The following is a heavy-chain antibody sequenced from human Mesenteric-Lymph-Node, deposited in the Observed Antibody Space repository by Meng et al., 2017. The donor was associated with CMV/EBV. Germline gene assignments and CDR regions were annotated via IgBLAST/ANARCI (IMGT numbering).Heavy chain of an antibody. J-gene: IGHJ5*02. Sequence: QLKLQESGPRLVKLSETLSLKCTVSGGSISSSWHYWGWIRQPPGKGLEWIGSIFYSGSAHYNPALESRVTISIDKSKNEFFLNLGSVTAADTAMYFCARDTLTYSYGPGWIDPWGQGTLVTVSS. CDR1: GGSISSSWHY. CDR3: ARDTLTYSYGPGWIDP. CDR2: IFYSGSA. V-gene: IGHV4-39*02. D-gene: IGHD3-10*01.